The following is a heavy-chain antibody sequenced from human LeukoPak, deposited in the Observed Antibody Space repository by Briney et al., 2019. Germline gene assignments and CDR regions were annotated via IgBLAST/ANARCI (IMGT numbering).Heavy chain of an antibody. Sequence: GGSLRLSCAASGFTFSSYEMNWVRQAPGKGLEWVSYISSSGSTIYYADSVKGRFTISRDNAKNSLYLQMNSLRAEDTAVYYCAGYYDSNGYLDYWGQGTLVTVSS. V-gene: IGHV3-48*03. CDR1: GFTFSSYE. D-gene: IGHD3-22*01. CDR2: ISSSGSTI. J-gene: IGHJ4*02. CDR3: AGYYDSNGYLDY.